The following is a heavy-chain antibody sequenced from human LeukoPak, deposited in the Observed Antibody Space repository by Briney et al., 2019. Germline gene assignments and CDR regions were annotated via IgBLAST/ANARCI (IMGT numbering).Heavy chain of an antibody. V-gene: IGHV4-59*01. J-gene: IGHJ3*02. CDR3: ARVLVVVTAPGEGAFDI. CDR2: IYYSGST. D-gene: IGHD2-21*02. Sequence: SETLSLTCTVSGGSTSSYYWSWIRQPPGKGLEWIGYIYYSGSTNYNPSLKSRVTISVDTSKNQFSLKLSSVTAADTAVYYCARVLVVVTAPGEGAFDIWGQGTMVTVSS. CDR1: GGSTSSYY.